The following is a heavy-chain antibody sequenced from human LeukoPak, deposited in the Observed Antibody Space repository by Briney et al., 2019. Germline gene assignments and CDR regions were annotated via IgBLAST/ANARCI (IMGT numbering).Heavy chain of an antibody. CDR2: IYYSGST. Sequence: SETLSLTCTVSGGSISSSSHYWGWIRQPAGKGLEWIGSIYYSGSTNNNPSLKSRATMSVDTSKNRFSLKLTSVTAADTAVYFCARRVAVSKAWGYWGQGTLVTVSS. V-gene: IGHV4-39*01. CDR3: ARRVAVSKAWGY. J-gene: IGHJ4*02. CDR1: GGSISSSSHY. D-gene: IGHD3-16*01.